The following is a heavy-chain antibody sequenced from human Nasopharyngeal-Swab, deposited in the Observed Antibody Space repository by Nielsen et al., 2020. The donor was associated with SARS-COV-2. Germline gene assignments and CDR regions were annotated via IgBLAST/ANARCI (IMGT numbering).Heavy chain of an antibody. CDR3: ARLKYDFWNGPPEDY. V-gene: IGHV3-21*01. CDR1: GFTLSSYS. CDR2: ISSSSSYI. D-gene: IGHD3-3*01. J-gene: IGHJ4*02. Sequence: GESLKISCAASGFTLSSYSMNWVRQAPGKGLEWVSSISSSSSYIFYADSVKGRFTISRDNAKNSLYLQMNSLRVEDTAVYYCARLKYDFWNGPPEDYWGQGTLVTVSS.